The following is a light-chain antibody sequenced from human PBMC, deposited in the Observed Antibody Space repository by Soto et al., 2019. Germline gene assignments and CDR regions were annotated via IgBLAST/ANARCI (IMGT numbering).Light chain of an antibody. Sequence: DVVMTQSPLALPVTLGQPATISCMAAQSLVHNDGDTYLSWFQQRPGRSPRRLIYKVSKRDSGVPDRFSGSGSGTDFILKISRVEAEDFSLYYCMQCTLWPWTFGQGTKVDI. CDR3: MQCTLWPWT. CDR1: QSLVHNDGDTY. J-gene: IGKJ1*01. CDR2: KVS. V-gene: IGKV2-30*02.